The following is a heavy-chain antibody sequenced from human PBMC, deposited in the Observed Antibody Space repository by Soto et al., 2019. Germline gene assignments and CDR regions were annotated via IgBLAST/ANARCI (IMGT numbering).Heavy chain of an antibody. CDR3: ARDMGPWGTHYFDY. Sequence: SETLSLTCTVSGGSISGYYWSWIRQPPGKGLEWIGYMYNTGSTVSNPSFKSRVTISIDTSKNQFSLNLSSVTAADTAVYYCARDMGPWGTHYFDYWGQGTLVTVSS. V-gene: IGHV4-4*08. D-gene: IGHD1-1*01. CDR1: GGSISGYY. J-gene: IGHJ4*02. CDR2: MYNTGST.